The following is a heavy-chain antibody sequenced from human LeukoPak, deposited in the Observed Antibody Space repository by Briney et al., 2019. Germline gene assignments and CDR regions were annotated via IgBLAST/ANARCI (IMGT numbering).Heavy chain of an antibody. Sequence: PSETLSLTCTVSGGSISSSCYYWGWIRQPPGKGLEWIGSIYYSGSTYYNPSLKSRVTISVDTSKNQFSLKLSSVTAADTAVYYCARHQDDFWSGYYSPFDYWGQGTLVTVSS. CDR3: ARHQDDFWSGYYSPFDY. CDR1: GGSISSSCYY. CDR2: IYYSGST. J-gene: IGHJ4*02. D-gene: IGHD3-3*01. V-gene: IGHV4-39*01.